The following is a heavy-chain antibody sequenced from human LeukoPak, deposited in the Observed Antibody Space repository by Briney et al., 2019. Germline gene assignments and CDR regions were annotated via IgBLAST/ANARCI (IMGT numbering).Heavy chain of an antibody. D-gene: IGHD2-21*02. Sequence: PSETLSLTCTVSGGSITNYYWSWIRQPPGEGLEWIGYVYASGATNSNPSLKSRVTISVDTSKNQFSLKLSSVTAADTAVYYCARQLYCGADCYSFDYWGQGTLVTVSS. V-gene: IGHV4-59*08. J-gene: IGHJ4*02. CDR3: ARQLYCGADCYSFDY. CDR2: VYASGAT. CDR1: GGSITNYY.